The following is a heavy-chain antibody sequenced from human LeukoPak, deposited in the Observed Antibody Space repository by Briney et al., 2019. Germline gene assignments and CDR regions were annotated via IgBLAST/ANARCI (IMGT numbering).Heavy chain of an antibody. CDR1: GYTFTGYY. V-gene: IGHV1-2*06. CDR3: AVDIRYFDWLLGFDP. CDR2: INPNSGGT. D-gene: IGHD3-9*01. J-gene: IGHJ5*02. Sequence: ASVKVSCKASGYTFTGYYMHWVRQAPGQGLEWMGRINPNSGGTNYAQKFQGRVTMTRDTSISTAYMELSRLRSDDTAVYYCAVDIRYFDWLLGFDPWGQGTLVTVSS.